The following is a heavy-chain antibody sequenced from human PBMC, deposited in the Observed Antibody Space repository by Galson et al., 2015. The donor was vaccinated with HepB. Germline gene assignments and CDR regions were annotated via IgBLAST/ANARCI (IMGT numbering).Heavy chain of an antibody. CDR3: ARQNNQWFDF. D-gene: IGHD1/OR15-1a*01. CDR1: GFIFNNYN. V-gene: IGHV3-48*02. Sequence: SLRLSCAASGFIFNNYNMNWVRQAPGKGLEWVSYISSFGSTVYYADSVKGRFTISRDNAKNSLSLQVNSLRDEDTAVYYCARQNNQWFDFWGLGTLVTVSP. J-gene: IGHJ4*02. CDR2: ISSFGSTV.